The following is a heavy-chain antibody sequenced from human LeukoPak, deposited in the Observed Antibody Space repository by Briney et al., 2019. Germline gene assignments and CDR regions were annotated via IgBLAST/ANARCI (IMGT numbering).Heavy chain of an antibody. CDR1: GGPTSSYY. Sequence: SETLTLTCTVSGGPTSSYYWIWIRQPLGKGLEWIAYIYYSGSNKFNTSLKSRVPILLDTSKKLTALNLNSVTAADTAVYYCARHARNILNAYDIWGQGTMVTVSS. J-gene: IGHJ3*02. V-gene: IGHV4-59*08. D-gene: IGHD2-2*02. CDR3: ARHARNILNAYDI. CDR2: IYYSGSN.